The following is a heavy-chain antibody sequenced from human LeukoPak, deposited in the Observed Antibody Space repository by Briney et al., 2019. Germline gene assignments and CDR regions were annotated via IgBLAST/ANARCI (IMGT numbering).Heavy chain of an antibody. CDR2: IYTSGST. Sequence: PSETLSLTCTVSGGSISSYYWSWIRQPAGKGLEWIGRIYTSGSTNYNPSLKSRVTMLVDTSKNQFSLKLSSVTAADTAVYYCARDRVNSYGYENYYYMDVWGKGTTVTVSS. J-gene: IGHJ6*03. V-gene: IGHV4-4*07. CDR3: ARDRVNSYGYENYYYMDV. CDR1: GGSISSYY. D-gene: IGHD5-18*01.